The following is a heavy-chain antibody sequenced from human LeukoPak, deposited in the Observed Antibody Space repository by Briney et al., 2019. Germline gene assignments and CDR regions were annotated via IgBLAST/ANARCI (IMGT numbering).Heavy chain of an antibody. V-gene: IGHV4-61*05. CDR3: ARQPYRSGAYYFDY. CDR2: IFHSGDT. Sequence: SETLSLTCTVSGGSISSSSYYWGWIRQPPGKGLEWVAYIFHSGDTNYNPSLRSRITISIDTSKNQFSLKLRSVTAADTAVYYCARQPYRSGAYYFDYWGQGTLITVSP. D-gene: IGHD2-15*01. J-gene: IGHJ4*02. CDR1: GGSISSSSYY.